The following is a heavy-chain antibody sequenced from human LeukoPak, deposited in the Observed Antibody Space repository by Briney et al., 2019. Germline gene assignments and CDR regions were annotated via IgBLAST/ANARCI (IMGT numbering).Heavy chain of an antibody. CDR1: GYTFTGYY. CDR3: ARVSGYGNGHCYDY. Sequence: ASVKVSCKASGYTFTGYYIHWVRQAPGQGLEWMGWINPNSGGTDYAQKFQGRVTMTRDTSISTAYMELSRLRSDDTAVYYCARVSGYGNGHCYDYWGQGTLVTVSS. V-gene: IGHV1-2*02. CDR2: INPNSGGT. D-gene: IGHD5-18*01. J-gene: IGHJ4*02.